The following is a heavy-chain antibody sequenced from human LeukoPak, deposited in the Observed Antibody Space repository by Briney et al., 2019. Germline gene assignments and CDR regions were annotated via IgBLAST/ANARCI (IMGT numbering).Heavy chain of an antibody. CDR1: GGTFSSYA. D-gene: IGHD3-10*01. J-gene: IGHJ6*03. CDR2: IIPIFGTA. V-gene: IGHV1-69*13. CDR3: ARGDYGSGSYPSRRSSDYYYYMDV. Sequence: GASVKVSCKASGGTFSSYAISWVRQAPGQGLEWMGGIIPIFGTANYAQKFQGRVTITADESTSTAYMELSSLRSEDTAVYYCARGDYGSGSYPSRRSSDYYYYMDVWGKGTTVTISS.